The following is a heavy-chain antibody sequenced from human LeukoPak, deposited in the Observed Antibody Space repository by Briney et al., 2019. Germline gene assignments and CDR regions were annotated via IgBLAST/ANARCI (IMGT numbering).Heavy chain of an antibody. CDR2: IYSGGST. J-gene: IGHJ4*02. D-gene: IGHD4-17*01. CDR1: GFTVSSNY. CDR3: ARETHDYGDYDY. Sequence: PGGSLRLSCAASGFTVSSNYMSWVRQAPGKGLEWVSVIYSGGSTYYADSVKGRFTISRENTKNTLYLKMNSLRAEDTAVYYCARETHDYGDYDYWGQGTLVTVSS. V-gene: IGHV3-66*01.